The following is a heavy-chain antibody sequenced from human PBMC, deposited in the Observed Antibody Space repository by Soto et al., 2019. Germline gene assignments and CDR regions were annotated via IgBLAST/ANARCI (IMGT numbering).Heavy chain of an antibody. Sequence: QVQLVQSGAEVKKPGSSVKVSCKASGGTFSSYAISWVRQAPGQGLEWMGGIIPIFGTANYEQKFQGRVTITADESTSTADMELSSLRSEDTAVYYCAREMANNRYYYYGMDVWGQGTTVTVSS. CDR3: AREMANNRYYYYGMDV. D-gene: IGHD1-1*01. J-gene: IGHJ6*02. CDR2: IIPIFGTA. CDR1: GGTFSSYA. V-gene: IGHV1-69*01.